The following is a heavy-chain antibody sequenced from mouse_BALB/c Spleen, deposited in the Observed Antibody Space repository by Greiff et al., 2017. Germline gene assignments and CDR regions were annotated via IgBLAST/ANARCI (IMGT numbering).Heavy chain of an antibody. CDR1: GDSITSCY. Sequence: EVKLVESGPSLVKPSQTLSLTCSVTGDSITSCYWNWIRKFPGNKLEYMGYISYSGSTYYNPSLKSRISITRDTSKNQYYLQLNSVTTEDTATYYCARYGNYGNAMDYWGQGTSVTVSS. J-gene: IGHJ4*01. CDR3: ARYGNYGNAMDY. D-gene: IGHD2-1*01. CDR2: ISYSGST. V-gene: IGHV3-8*02.